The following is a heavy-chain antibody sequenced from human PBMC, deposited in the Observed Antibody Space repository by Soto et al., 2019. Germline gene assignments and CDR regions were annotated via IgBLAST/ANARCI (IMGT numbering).Heavy chain of an antibody. D-gene: IGHD2-2*01. Sequence: PSETLSLTCTVSGGSVSSGSYYWSWIRQPPGKGLEWIGYIYYSGSTNYNPSLKSRVTISVDTSKNQFSLKLSSVTAAGTAVYYCARDRVIRMGYCISTSCYVYYGMDVWGQGTTVTVSS. V-gene: IGHV4-61*01. CDR3: ARDRVIRMGYCISTSCYVYYGMDV. CDR2: IYYSGST. J-gene: IGHJ6*02. CDR1: GGSVSSGSYY.